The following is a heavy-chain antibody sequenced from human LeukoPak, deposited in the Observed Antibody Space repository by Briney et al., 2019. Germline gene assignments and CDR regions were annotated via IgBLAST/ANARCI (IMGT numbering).Heavy chain of an antibody. Sequence: PGGSLRLSCAASGFTFSSYWMHWVRQAPGKGLVWVSRINSDGSSTSYADSVKGRFIISRDNAKNTLYLQMNSLRAEDTAVYYCARSGWSLANWFDPWGQGTLVTVSS. CDR3: ARSGWSLANWFDP. CDR2: INSDGSST. CDR1: GFTFSSYW. J-gene: IGHJ5*02. V-gene: IGHV3-74*01. D-gene: IGHD6-19*01.